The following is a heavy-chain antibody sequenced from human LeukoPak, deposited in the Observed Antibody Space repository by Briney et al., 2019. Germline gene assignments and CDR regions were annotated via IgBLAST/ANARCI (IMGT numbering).Heavy chain of an antibody. D-gene: IGHD3-10*01. V-gene: IGHV4-34*01. CDR3: VRGFSGVVGDH. J-gene: IGHJ4*02. Sequence: PSETLSLTCAVYSGSFSGYYWSWIRLTPGKGLEWIGEIKDGGITNYNPSLRSRVTISKDTSNNQMSLNLYSATAADTAMYYCVRGFSGVVGDHWGQGTLVTVSS. CDR1: SGSFSGYY. CDR2: IKDGGIT.